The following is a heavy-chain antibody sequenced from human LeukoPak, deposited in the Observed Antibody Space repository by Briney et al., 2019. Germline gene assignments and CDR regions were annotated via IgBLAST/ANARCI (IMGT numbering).Heavy chain of an antibody. V-gene: IGHV4-34*01. CDR2: INHSGST. CDR1: GGSLSGYY. J-gene: IGHJ4*02. Sequence: PSETLSLTCAVYGGSLSGYYWSWIRQPPGKGLEWIGEINHSGSTNYNPSLKSQVTISVDTSKNQFSLKLSSVTAADTAVYYCARGRTKNDYVWGSYRYKGLDYWGQGTLVTVSS. D-gene: IGHD3-16*02. CDR3: ARGRTKNDYVWGSYRYKGLDY.